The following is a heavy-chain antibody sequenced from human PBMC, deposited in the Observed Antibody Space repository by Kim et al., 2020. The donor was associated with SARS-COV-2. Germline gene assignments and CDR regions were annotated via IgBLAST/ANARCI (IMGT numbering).Heavy chain of an antibody. CDR3: AREPFLVEGVAVYF. CDR1: VFILDDYG. Sequence: GGSLILSWAASVFILDDYGMRWVRQAPGKGLEWLSCSNWKGVSTCYSDSLKGRFTISSDSSKNSLYLQMNSLRVDDTSLYYWAREPFLVEGVAVYF. J-gene: IGHJ2*01. CDR2: SNWKGVST. D-gene: IGHD3-16*01. V-gene: IGHV3-20*04.